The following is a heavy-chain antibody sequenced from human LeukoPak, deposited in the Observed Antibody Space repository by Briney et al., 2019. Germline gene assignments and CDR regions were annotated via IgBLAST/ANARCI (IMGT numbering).Heavy chain of an antibody. CDR1: GFTFSTAW. J-gene: IGHJ4*02. V-gene: IGHV3-15*01. D-gene: IGHD3-16*02. Sequence: PGGSLRLSCAGSGFTFSTAWLTWVRQTPGKGLEWVGHIKGRNDGGTTDYAAPVTGRFTISRDDSKNTVYLQMNSLKTEDTAVYYCATANTYYDYVWGSARYIYWGQGTLVTVSS. CDR3: ATANTYYDYVWGSARYIY. CDR2: IKGRNDGGTT.